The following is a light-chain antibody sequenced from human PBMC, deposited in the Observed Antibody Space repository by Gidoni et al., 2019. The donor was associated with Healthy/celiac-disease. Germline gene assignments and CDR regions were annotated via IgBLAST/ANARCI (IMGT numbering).Light chain of an antibody. CDR3: QQRSNWPPIT. CDR1: QSVRSY. V-gene: IGKV3-11*01. J-gene: IGKJ5*01. CDR2: DAS. Sequence: DIVLTQSPATLSLSPGERATLFARASQSVRSYLAWYQQKPGQAPRLLIYDASNRATGIPARFSGSGSGTDFTLTISSLEPEDFAVYYCQQRSNWPPITFGQGTRLEIK.